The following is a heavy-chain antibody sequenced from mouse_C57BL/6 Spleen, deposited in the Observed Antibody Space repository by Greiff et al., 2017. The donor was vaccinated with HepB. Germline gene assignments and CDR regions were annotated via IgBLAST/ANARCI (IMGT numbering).Heavy chain of an antibody. CDR3: ARGHYYGSSYVDYFDY. Sequence: QVQLQQSGAELMKPGASVKLSCKATGYTFTGYWIEWVKQRPGHGLEWIGEILPGSGSTNYNEKFKGKATFTADTSSNTAYMQLSSLTTEDSAIYYCARGHYYGSSYVDYFDYWGQGTTLTVSS. CDR2: ILPGSGST. CDR1: GYTFTGYW. D-gene: IGHD1-1*01. V-gene: IGHV1-9*01. J-gene: IGHJ2*01.